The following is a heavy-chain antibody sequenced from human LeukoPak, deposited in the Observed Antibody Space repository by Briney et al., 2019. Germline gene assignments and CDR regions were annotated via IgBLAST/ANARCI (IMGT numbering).Heavy chain of an antibody. CDR3: ARHLAARNYYMDV. J-gene: IGHJ6*03. D-gene: IGHD6-6*01. Sequence: PGRSLRLSCAASGYTFTGYYMHWVRQAPGQGLEWMGWINPNSGGTNYAQKFQGRVTMTRDTSISTAYMELSRLRSDDTAVYYCARHLAARNYYMDVWGKGTTVTVSS. V-gene: IGHV1-2*02. CDR2: INPNSGGT. CDR1: GYTFTGYY.